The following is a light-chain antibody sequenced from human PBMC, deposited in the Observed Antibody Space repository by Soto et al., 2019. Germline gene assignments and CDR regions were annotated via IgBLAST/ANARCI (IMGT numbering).Light chain of an antibody. CDR1: SSDVGAYNY. CDR3: SSYTSSSTLLV. CDR2: DVS. Sequence: QSALTQPASVSGSPGQSITISCTGTSSDVGAYNYVSWYQHHPGKAPKLIINDVSNRPSGVSNRFSGSKSGNTASLTISGLQAEDEADYYCSSYTSSSTLLVFGGGTKVTVL. J-gene: IGLJ3*02. V-gene: IGLV2-14*03.